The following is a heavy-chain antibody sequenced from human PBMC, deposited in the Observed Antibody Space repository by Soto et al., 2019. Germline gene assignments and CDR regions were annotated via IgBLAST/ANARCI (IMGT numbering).Heavy chain of an antibody. Sequence: ASVKVSCKASGYSFTSYVMHWVRQAPGQRLEWMGWINTGNGNTKYSQKLQGRVTMTTDTSTSTAYMELRSLRSDDTAVYYCASWDCGSCYSPKPRYGMDVWGQGTTVTVSS. CDR2: INTGNGNT. CDR1: GYSFTSYV. D-gene: IGHD2-15*01. J-gene: IGHJ6*02. V-gene: IGHV1-3*04. CDR3: ASWDCGSCYSPKPRYGMDV.